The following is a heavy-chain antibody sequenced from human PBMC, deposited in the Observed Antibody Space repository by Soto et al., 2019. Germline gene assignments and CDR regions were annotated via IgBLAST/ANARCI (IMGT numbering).Heavy chain of an antibody. CDR1: GFTFCSYG. CDR2: ISYDGSNK. Sequence: GGSLXLYCAASGFTFCSYGMHWVRQAPGKGLEWVAVISYDGSNKYYADSVKGRFTISRDNSKNTLYLQMNSLRAEDTAVYYCAKDPSRGAVAGIPFEYWGQGTLVTVSS. CDR3: AKDPSRGAVAGIPFEY. D-gene: IGHD6-19*01. V-gene: IGHV3-30*18. J-gene: IGHJ4*02.